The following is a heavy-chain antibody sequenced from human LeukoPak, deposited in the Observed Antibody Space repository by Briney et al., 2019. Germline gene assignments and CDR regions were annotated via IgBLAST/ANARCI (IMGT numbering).Heavy chain of an antibody. J-gene: IGHJ6*02. CDR3: ARGGGLDV. CDR2: INHNGNVN. Sequence: GGSLRLSCAASGFTFSSYWMNWARQAPGKGLEWVASINHNGNVNYYVDSVKGRFTTSRDNAKNSLYLQMSNSGAEDTAVYFCARGGGLDVWGQGATVTVSS. V-gene: IGHV3-7*03. D-gene: IGHD3-16*01. CDR1: GFTFSSYW.